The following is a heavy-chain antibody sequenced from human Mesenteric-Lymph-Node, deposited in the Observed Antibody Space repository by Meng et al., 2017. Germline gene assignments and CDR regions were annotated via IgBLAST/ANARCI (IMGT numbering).Heavy chain of an antibody. CDR2: IDPKSGDT. D-gene: IGHD6-13*01. J-gene: IGHJ4*02. Sequence: QVLVVESGAEVTKPGASVKVSCKPSGYNFPDYYIHWVRLAPGQGLAWMGHIDPKSGDTRYAQKFQGRVTMTGDTSIGTAYMELTGLRADDTALYYCARDEDISAAGKLFGDYWGQGTLVTVSS. CDR3: ARDEDISAAGKLFGDY. CDR1: GYNFPDYY. V-gene: IGHV1-2*06.